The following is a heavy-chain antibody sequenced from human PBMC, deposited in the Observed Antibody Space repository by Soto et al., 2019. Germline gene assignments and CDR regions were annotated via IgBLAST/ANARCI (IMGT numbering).Heavy chain of an antibody. CDR1: EFAFNTYW. CDR3: ARDKAYGLDV. CDR2: INGDGITR. V-gene: IGHV3-74*01. J-gene: IGHJ6*02. Sequence: EVQLVESGGGLVQPGGSLRLSCAASEFAFNTYWMHWVRQVPGKGLKWVSRINGDGITRTYADSVKGRFTISRDNAENILYLQMNSLRAEDTAVYYCARDKAYGLDVWGQGTTVTVSS.